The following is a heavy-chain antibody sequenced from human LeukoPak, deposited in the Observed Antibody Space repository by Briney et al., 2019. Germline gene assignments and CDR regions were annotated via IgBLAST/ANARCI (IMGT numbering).Heavy chain of an antibody. J-gene: IGHJ4*02. CDR1: GFTFSSYS. D-gene: IGHD3-10*01. CDR3: ASFGMRSDY. V-gene: IGHV3-48*02. Sequence: GGSLRLSCAASGFTFSSYSMNWVRQAPGKGLEWVSYVSSSSSTIYYADSVKGRFTISRDNAKNSLYLQMSSLRDEDTAVYYCASFGMRSDYWGQGTLVTVSS. CDR2: VSSSSSTI.